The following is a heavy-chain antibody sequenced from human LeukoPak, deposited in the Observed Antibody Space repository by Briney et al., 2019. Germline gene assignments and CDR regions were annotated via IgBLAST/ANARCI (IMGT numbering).Heavy chain of an antibody. Sequence: PSETLSLTCAVYGGSFSGYYWSWIRRPPGKGLEWIGEINHSGSTNYNPSLKSRVTISVDTSKNQFSLKLRSVTAADTAVYYCARGTSSYGTNFDYWGQGTLVTVSS. CDR2: INHSGST. CDR3: ARGTSSYGTNFDY. CDR1: GGSFSGYY. D-gene: IGHD1-26*01. J-gene: IGHJ4*02. V-gene: IGHV4-34*01.